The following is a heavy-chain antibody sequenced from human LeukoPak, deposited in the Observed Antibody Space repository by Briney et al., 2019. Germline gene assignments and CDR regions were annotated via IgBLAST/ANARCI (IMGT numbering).Heavy chain of an antibody. V-gene: IGHV3-13*01. CDR3: VRGRNNNYYDDSGYYPY. CDR2: IGTLLDT. J-gene: IGHJ4*02. D-gene: IGHD3-22*01. Sequence: GGSLRLSCAASGFTFSSFDMHWVRQAPGKGLEWVSGIGTLLDTDYPDSLKGGFTISREKSKNYVFLQMKNVRAGDTAVYYCVRGRNNNYYDDSGYYPYWGQGTLVTVSS. CDR1: GFTFSSFD.